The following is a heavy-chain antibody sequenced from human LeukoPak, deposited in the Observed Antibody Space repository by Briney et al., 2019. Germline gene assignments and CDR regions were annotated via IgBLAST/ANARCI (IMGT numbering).Heavy chain of an antibody. Sequence: SETLSLTCTVSGGSIRSYFWSWVRQPPGKGLEWIGHIHHSGTTTYNPSLKSRVAMSIDTSNSQFSLKVNSVTAADTAVYYCVRPHPIYGAGSFAFWGQGNLVIVSS. J-gene: IGHJ4*02. CDR3: VRPHPIYGAGSFAF. CDR2: IHHSGTT. CDR1: GGSIRSYF. D-gene: IGHD3-10*01. V-gene: IGHV4-59*08.